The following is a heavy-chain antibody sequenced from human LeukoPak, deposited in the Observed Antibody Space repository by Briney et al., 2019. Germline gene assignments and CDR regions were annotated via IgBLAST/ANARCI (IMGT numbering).Heavy chain of an antibody. J-gene: IGHJ4*01. D-gene: IGHD2-15*01. CDR1: GYNFPIYW. CDR2: IYPGDSDT. Sequence: LGESLKISCQGSGYNFPIYWIGWVRQMPGQGLEWMGIIYPGDSDTRYSPSFQGQITISADKSTRTAYLQWRSLKASDTAIYYCARLGGPRSPFDYWGQGTRVTVSS. V-gene: IGHV5-51*01. CDR3: ARLGGPRSPFDY.